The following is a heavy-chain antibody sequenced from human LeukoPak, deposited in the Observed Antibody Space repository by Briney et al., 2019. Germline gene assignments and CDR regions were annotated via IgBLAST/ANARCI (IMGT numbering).Heavy chain of an antibody. V-gene: IGHV3-30-3*01. Sequence: GGSLRLSCAASGFTFSSYAMHWVRQAPGKGLEWVAVISYDGSNKYYADSVKGRFTISRDNSKNTLYLQMNSLRAEDTAVYYCARGHVGYGGNPNADYWGQGTLVTVSS. CDR2: ISYDGSNK. D-gene: IGHD4-23*01. J-gene: IGHJ4*02. CDR1: GFTFSSYA. CDR3: ARGHVGYGGNPNADY.